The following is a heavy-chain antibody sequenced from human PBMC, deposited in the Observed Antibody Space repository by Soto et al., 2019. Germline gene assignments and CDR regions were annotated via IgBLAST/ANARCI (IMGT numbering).Heavy chain of an antibody. V-gene: IGHV1-58*02. CDR2: IVVGSGHT. Sequence: SVKVSCKASGGTFSSYTISWVRQARGQRLEWMGWIVVGSGHTNYAQKFQERLTITRDMSTSTAYMELSSLTLEDTAVYYCAAVQGGGATFHFWGPGTLVTVS. CDR3: AAVQGGGATFHF. J-gene: IGHJ4*02. D-gene: IGHD1-26*01. CDR1: GGTFSSYT.